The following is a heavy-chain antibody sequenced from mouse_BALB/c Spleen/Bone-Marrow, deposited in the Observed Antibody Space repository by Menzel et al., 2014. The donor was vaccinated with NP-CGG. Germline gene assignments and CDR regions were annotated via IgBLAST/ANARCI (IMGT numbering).Heavy chain of an antibody. D-gene: IGHD4-1*01. J-gene: IGHJ4*01. CDR3: ARQLACAMDY. CDR2: ITKGGGST. CDR1: GFTFSDYY. Sequence: EVQLVESGGGLVQPGGSLKLSCATSGFTFSDYYMYWVRQTPEKRLEWVAYITKGGGSTYYPDIVKGRFTISRDNAKNTLYLQMSRLKAEDTAMYCCARQLACAMDYWGQGTSVTVSS. V-gene: IGHV5-12*02.